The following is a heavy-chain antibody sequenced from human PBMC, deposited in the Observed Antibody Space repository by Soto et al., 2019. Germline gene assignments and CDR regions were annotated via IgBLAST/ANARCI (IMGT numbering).Heavy chain of an antibody. CDR2: INHSGST. V-gene: IGHV4-34*01. J-gene: IGHJ5*02. Sequence: SETPSLTSAVYGGSFSGYYWSWIRQPPGKGLEWIGEINHSGSTNYNPSLKSRVTISVDTSKNQFSLKLRSVTAADTAVYYCAEGYISGWSDWFDPWGQGTLVTVSS. CDR1: GGSFSGYY. CDR3: AEGYISGWSDWFDP. D-gene: IGHD6-19*01.